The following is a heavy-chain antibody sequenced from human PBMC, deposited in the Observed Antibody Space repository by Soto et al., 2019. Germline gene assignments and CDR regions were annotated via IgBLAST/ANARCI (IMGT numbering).Heavy chain of an antibody. Sequence: PSETLSLTCTVSGGSISSYYWSWIRQPPGKGLEWIGYIYYSGSTNYNPSLKSRVTISVDTSKNQFSLKLSSVTAADTAVYYCARDLLGPPWELDSLYYYGMDVWGQGTTVTVSS. CDR1: GGSISSYY. CDR3: ARDLLGPPWELDSLYYYGMDV. D-gene: IGHD1-26*01. CDR2: IYYSGST. V-gene: IGHV4-59*01. J-gene: IGHJ6*02.